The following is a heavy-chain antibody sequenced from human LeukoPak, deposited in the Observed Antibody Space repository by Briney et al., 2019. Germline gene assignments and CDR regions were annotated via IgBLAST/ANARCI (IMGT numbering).Heavy chain of an antibody. CDR3: ARDPAAGTN. D-gene: IGHD6-13*01. CDR2: ISSSSSTI. J-gene: IGHJ4*02. V-gene: IGHV3-48*01. Sequence: PGGSLRLSCAASGFTVSSNYMNWVRQAPGKGLEWVSYISSSSSTIYYADSVKGRFTISRDNAKNSLYLQMNSLRAEDTAVYYCARDPAAGTNWGQGTLVTVSS. CDR1: GFTVSSNY.